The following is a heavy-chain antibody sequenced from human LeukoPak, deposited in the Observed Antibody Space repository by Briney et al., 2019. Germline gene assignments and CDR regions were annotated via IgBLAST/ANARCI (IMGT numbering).Heavy chain of an antibody. Sequence: SVNVSCKASGGTFIIYAISWVRQAPGQGLEWMGRIIPIFGTANYAQKFQGRVTITADKSTSTAYMELSSLRSEDTAVYYCARGLPRIAAAGTWGQGTLVTVSS. CDR3: ARGLPRIAAAGT. V-gene: IGHV1-69*06. J-gene: IGHJ5*02. D-gene: IGHD6-13*01. CDR1: GGTFIIYA. CDR2: IIPIFGTA.